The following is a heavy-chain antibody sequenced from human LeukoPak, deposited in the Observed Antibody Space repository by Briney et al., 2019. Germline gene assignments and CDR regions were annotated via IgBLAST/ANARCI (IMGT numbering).Heavy chain of an antibody. V-gene: IGHV4-4*07. D-gene: IGHD5-12*01. CDR2: IYPSGST. CDR3: ARGLYSGYDSGAFDI. Sequence: PSETLSLTCTVSGGSISNYYWSWIRQPAGKGLEWIGRIYPSGSTNYNPSLKSRVTMSVDTSKNQFSLKLSFVTAADTAVYYCARGLYSGYDSGAFDIWGQGTLVTISS. J-gene: IGHJ3*02. CDR1: GGSISNYY.